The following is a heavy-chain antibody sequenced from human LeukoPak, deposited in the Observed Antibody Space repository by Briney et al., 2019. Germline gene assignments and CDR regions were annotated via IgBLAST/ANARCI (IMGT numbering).Heavy chain of an antibody. CDR3: ARQGLQQLLPGSNF. J-gene: IGHJ4*02. CDR2: IYYSGAT. CDR1: GGSISSTSYC. D-gene: IGHD6-13*01. V-gene: IGHV4-39*01. Sequence: SETLSLTCTVSGGSISSTSYCWSWIRQAPGKGLEWLASIYYSGATYYNPSLKSRLTVSGDTSNNRFSLELTSVTAADTAVYYCARQGLQQLLPGSNFWGQGTLVTVSS.